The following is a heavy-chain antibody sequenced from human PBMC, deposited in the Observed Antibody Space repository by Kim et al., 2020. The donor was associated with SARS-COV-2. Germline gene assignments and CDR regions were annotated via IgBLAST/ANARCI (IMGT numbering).Heavy chain of an antibody. D-gene: IGHD3-10*01. Sequence: GGSLRLSCAASGFTFSSYSMNWVRQAPGKGLEWVSSISSSSSYIYYADSVKGRFTISRDNAKNSLYLQMNSLRAEDTAVYYCARRLETVWGGTTDTDYWGQGTLVTVSS. J-gene: IGHJ4*02. V-gene: IGHV3-21*01. CDR3: ARRLETVWGGTTDTDY. CDR1: GFTFSSYS. CDR2: ISSSSSYI.